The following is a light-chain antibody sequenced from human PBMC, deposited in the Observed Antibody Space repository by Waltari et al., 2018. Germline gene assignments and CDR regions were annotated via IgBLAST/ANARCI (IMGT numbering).Light chain of an antibody. J-gene: IGKJ2*01. V-gene: IGKV1-39*01. CDR1: QSIATR. CDR3: QQSSRLPYT. CDR2: DAS. Sequence: DIQMTQSPSSLSASVGDRVTITCRASQSIATRLNWYQQKPGKAPKVLIYDASTLRSGVPSRFSGSASGTDFTLTISSLQPEDSASYFCQQSSRLPYTFGQGTKLEMK.